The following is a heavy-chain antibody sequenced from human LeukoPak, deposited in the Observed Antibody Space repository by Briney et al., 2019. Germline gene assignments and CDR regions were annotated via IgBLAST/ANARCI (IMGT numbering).Heavy chain of an antibody. J-gene: IGHJ4*02. Sequence: VASLTVSCKASGYTFTSYYMHSVRQAPGQGLKWMGIINPSGGSTSYAQKFQGRVTMTRDTSTSTVYMELSSLRSEDTAVYYCARSYDSSGYYFDYWGQGTLVTVSS. D-gene: IGHD3-22*01. CDR2: INPSGGST. V-gene: IGHV1-46*01. CDR3: ARSYDSSGYYFDY. CDR1: GYTFTSYY.